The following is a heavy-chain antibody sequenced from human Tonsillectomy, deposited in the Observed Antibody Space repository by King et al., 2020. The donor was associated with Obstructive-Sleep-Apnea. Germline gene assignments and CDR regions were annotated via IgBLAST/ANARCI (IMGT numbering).Heavy chain of an antibody. Sequence: QLQESGPGLVKPSETLSLTCSVSGGSMSSFYWSWIRQAPGKGLEWIGRSYTSGSTNYNPSLKSRVTLSLETSNNQISPMLSSVPAADTAVYYCAREESAYYGAGPMDVWGQGTTVTVSS. CDR3: AREESAYYGAGPMDV. V-gene: IGHV4-4*07. CDR1: GGSMSSFY. J-gene: IGHJ6*02. CDR2: SYTSGST. D-gene: IGHD3-10*01.